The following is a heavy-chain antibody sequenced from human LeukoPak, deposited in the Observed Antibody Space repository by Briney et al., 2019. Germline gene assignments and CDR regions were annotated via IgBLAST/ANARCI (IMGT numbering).Heavy chain of an antibody. Sequence: GGSLRLSCAASGFTFSSYAMSWVRQAPGKGLEWVSAISGSGGSTYYADSVKGRFTISRDNSKNTLYLRMNSLRAEDTAVYYCAKDLMVQGVIITPLFDYWGQGTLVTVSS. V-gene: IGHV3-23*01. J-gene: IGHJ4*02. CDR3: AKDLMVQGVIITPLFDY. CDR2: ISGSGGST. CDR1: GFTFSSYA. D-gene: IGHD3-10*01.